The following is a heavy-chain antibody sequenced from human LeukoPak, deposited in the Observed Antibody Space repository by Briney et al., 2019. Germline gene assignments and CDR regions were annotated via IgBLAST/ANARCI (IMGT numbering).Heavy chain of an antibody. CDR2: ITASGTAM. CDR3: ASSGSYRFDY. Sequence: GGSLRLSCAASGFTFSSYSMNWVRQALGKGLEWVSHITASGTAMFYADSVKGRFTISRDNAKNSLYLQMNSLRDEDTAVYYCASSGSYRFDYWGQGTLVTVSS. CDR1: GFTFSSYS. V-gene: IGHV3-48*02. D-gene: IGHD1-26*01. J-gene: IGHJ4*02.